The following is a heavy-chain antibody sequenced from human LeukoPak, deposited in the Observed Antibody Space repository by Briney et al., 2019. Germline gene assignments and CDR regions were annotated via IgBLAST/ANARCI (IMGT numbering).Heavy chain of an antibody. CDR3: ARQLGIAVAGTGGYYMDV. CDR2: ISAYNGNT. CDR1: GYTFTSYG. V-gene: IGHV1-18*01. J-gene: IGHJ6*03. Sequence: ASVKVSCKASGYTFTSYGISWVRQAPGQGLEWMGWISAYNGNTNYAQKLQGRVTMTTDTSTSTAYMELRSLRSDDTAVYYCARQLGIAVAGTGGYYMDVWGKGTTVTVSS. D-gene: IGHD6-19*01.